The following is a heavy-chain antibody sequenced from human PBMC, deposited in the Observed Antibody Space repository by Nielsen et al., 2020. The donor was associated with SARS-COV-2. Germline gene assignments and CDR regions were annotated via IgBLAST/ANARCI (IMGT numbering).Heavy chain of an antibody. Sequence: GESLKISCAASGFTVSSNYISWVRQAPGKGLEWVSVIYSDGSTYYADSVKGRFTISRHNSKNKLYLQMNSLRSEDTAVYYCARESGYSYGLAFDAFDIWGQGTMVTVSS. CDR2: IYSDGST. CDR3: ARESGYSYGLAFDAFDI. D-gene: IGHD5-18*01. J-gene: IGHJ3*02. CDR1: GFTVSSNY. V-gene: IGHV3-53*04.